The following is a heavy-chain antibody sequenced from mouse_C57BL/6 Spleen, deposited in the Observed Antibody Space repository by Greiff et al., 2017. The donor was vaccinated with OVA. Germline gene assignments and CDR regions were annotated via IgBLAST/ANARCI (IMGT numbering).Heavy chain of an antibody. V-gene: IGHV1-47*01. CDR1: GYTFTTYP. J-gene: IGHJ3*01. CDR3: AREIYDGYYGFAY. D-gene: IGHD2-3*01. CDR2: FHPYNDDT. Sequence: LVESGAELVKPGASVKMSCKASGYTFTTYPIEWMKQNHGKSLEWIGNFHPYNDDTKYNEKFKGKATLTVEKSSSTVYLELSRLTSDDSAVYYCAREIYDGYYGFAYWGQGTLVTVSA.